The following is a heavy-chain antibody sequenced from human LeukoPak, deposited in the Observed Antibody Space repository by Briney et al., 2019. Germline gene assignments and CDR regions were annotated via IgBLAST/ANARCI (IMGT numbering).Heavy chain of an antibody. CDR2: INPNSGGT. Sequence: ASVKVSCKASGYTFTGYYMHWVRQAPGQGLEWMGWINPNSGGTNYAQKFQGRVTMTRDTSISTAYMELSGLRSDDTAVYYCARSLYSSSSGPEYWCQGTLVTVSS. CDR3: ARSLYSSSSGPEY. CDR1: GYTFTGYY. V-gene: IGHV1-2*02. D-gene: IGHD6-6*01. J-gene: IGHJ4*02.